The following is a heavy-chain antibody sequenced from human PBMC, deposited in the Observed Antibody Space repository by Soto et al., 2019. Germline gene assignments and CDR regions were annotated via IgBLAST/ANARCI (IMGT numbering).Heavy chain of an antibody. Sequence: PSETLSLTCTFSGSSISPFYWSWIRQPPGKGLEWIGYIYYTGSTKYNPSLKSRVTLSLGTSRNQLSLKLNPVTAADTAVYYCTRVGGYYGDYPNFDYWGPGTLVTV. CDR1: GSSISPFY. CDR3: TRVGGYYGDYPNFDY. D-gene: IGHD4-17*01. CDR2: IYYTGST. V-gene: IGHV4-59*01. J-gene: IGHJ4*02.